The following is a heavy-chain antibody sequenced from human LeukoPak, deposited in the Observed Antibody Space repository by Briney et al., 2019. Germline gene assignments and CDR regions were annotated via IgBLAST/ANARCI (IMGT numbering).Heavy chain of an antibody. J-gene: IGHJ4*02. CDR1: GLTVSSNY. V-gene: IGHV3-66*01. CDR3: ARTVPPYFDY. CDR2: IYGGGNT. Sequence: GGSLRLSCAASGLTVSSNYMSWVRQAPGKGLEWVSVIYGGGNTYYADSVKGRFTISRDNSKNTLYLQMNSLGAEDTAVYYCARTVPPYFDYWGQGTLVTVSS.